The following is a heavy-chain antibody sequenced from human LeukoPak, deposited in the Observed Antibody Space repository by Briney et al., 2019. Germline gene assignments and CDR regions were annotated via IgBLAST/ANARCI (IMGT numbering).Heavy chain of an antibody. CDR2: IYYTGST. V-gene: IGHV4-59*12. CDR3: ARDQNDYGDYVSDY. D-gene: IGHD4-17*01. CDR1: GGSINNYY. J-gene: IGHJ4*02. Sequence: KPSETLSLTCTVSGGSINNYYWSWVRQPPGAGLEWLAYIYYTGSTNYNPSLKTRLTISVDTSKNQFSLRLNSVAAADTAVYYCARDQNDYGDYVSDYWGQGTLVTVSS.